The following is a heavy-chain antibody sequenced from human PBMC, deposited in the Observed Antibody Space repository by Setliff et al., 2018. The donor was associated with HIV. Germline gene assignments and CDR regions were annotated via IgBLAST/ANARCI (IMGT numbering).Heavy chain of an antibody. Sequence: GGSLRLSCAASGFTFSDYSMTWVRQVPGRGLEWVSYISSSGSSIYYGDSGKGRFTISRDNAKNSLYLQMNSLRAEDTAVYYCAKNDILTGYYKGVDYWGQGTLVTVSS. CDR3: AKNDILTGYYKGVDY. V-gene: IGHV3-48*04. J-gene: IGHJ4*02. D-gene: IGHD3-9*01. CDR2: ISSSGSSI. CDR1: GFTFSDYS.